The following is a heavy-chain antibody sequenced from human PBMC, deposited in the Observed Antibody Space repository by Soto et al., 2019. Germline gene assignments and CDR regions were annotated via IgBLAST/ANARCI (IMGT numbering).Heavy chain of an antibody. D-gene: IGHD2-21*01. J-gene: IGHJ6*02. V-gene: IGHV3-30*18. CDR3: AKDPHKFFIGDYYGMDV. CDR1: GFTFSSYG. Sequence: QVQLVESGGGVVQPGRSLRLSCAASGFTFSSYGMHWVRQAPGKGLEWVAVISYDGSNKYYADSVKGRFTISRDNSKNTLYLQMNSLRAEDTAVYYCAKDPHKFFIGDYYGMDVWGQGTTVTVSS. CDR2: ISYDGSNK.